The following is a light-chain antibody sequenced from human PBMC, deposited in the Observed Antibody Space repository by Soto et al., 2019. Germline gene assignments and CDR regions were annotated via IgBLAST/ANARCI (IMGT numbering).Light chain of an antibody. CDR2: EGS. Sequence: QSVLTQPASVSGSPGQSITISCTGTSSDVGTYNLVSWYQHHPGKAPKLMIYEGSKRPSGVSNRFSGSKSGNTASLTISGVQAEDEADYYCCSYAGSSTYVFGTGTKLTVL. V-gene: IGLV2-23*01. J-gene: IGLJ1*01. CDR1: SSDVGTYNL. CDR3: CSYAGSSTYV.